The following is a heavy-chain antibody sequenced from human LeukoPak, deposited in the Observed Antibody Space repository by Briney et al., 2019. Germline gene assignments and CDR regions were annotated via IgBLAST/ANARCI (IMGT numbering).Heavy chain of an antibody. D-gene: IGHD2-15*01. CDR1: GGSFSGYY. CDR3: ATGDGYCDGGTCYSYFDY. CDR2: ISHSGST. J-gene: IGHJ4*02. V-gene: IGHV4-34*01. Sequence: KPSETLSLTCAAYGGSFSGYYWSWIRQPPGKGLEWIGAISHSGSTNYNPSLKSRVTVSVDTSKNQFSLKLSSVTAADTAVYYCATGDGYCDGGTCYSYFDYWGQGTLVTVSS.